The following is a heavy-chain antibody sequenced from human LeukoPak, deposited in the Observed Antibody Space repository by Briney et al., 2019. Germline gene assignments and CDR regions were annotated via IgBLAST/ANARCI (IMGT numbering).Heavy chain of an antibody. Sequence: ASVKVSCKVSGYTLTELSMHWVRQAPGKGLEWMGGFDPEDGETIYAQKFQGRVTMTEDTSTDTAYMELSSLRSEDTAVYYCATDSTVATIQTHYYYGMDVWGQGTTVTVSS. J-gene: IGHJ6*02. CDR3: ATDSTVATIQTHYYYGMDV. CDR1: GYTLTELS. CDR2: FDPEDGET. V-gene: IGHV1-24*01. D-gene: IGHD5-12*01.